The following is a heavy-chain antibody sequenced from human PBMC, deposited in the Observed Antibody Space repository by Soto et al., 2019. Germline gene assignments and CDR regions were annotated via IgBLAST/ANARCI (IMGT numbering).Heavy chain of an antibody. CDR2: ISSSGST. V-gene: IGHV4-61*08. D-gene: IGHD2-15*01. CDR3: ARDEGGAGSKYDCNGMDG. J-gene: IGHJ6*02. Sequence: PSPTLSHTCTVSGGSVSSGGYYFSWNIPPTGKGLGWIGSISSSGSTNCNPALPSQVTISVDPSKNQFSLKLSSVTAADTAVYYCARDEGGAGSKYDCNGMDGWGQDSTVTVAS. CDR1: GGSVSSGGYY.